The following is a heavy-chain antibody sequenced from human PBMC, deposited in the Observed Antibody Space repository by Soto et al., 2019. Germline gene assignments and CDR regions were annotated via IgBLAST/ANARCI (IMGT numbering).Heavy chain of an antibody. V-gene: IGHV1-2*02. CDR3: ARVGYSSSWPYNWFDP. CDR2: INPNSGGT. J-gene: IGHJ5*02. CDR1: ADTFTGYY. D-gene: IGHD6-13*01. Sequence: ASVKVSCKAPADTFTGYYMHWVRQAPGQGLEWMGWINPNSGGTNYAQKFQGRVTMTRDTSISTAYMELSRLRSDDTAVYYCARVGYSSSWPYNWFDPWGQGTLVTVSS.